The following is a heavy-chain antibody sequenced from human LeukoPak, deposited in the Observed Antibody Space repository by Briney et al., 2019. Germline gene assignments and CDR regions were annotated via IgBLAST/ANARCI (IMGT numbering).Heavy chain of an antibody. V-gene: IGHV4-61*02. CDR1: GGSITSGSYY. CDR3: ARQFYETSGGIDY. CDR2: IYMTGST. D-gene: IGHD2-8*02. J-gene: IGHJ4*02. Sequence: SQTLSLTCTVSGGSITSGSYYWSWIRQPAGKGLEWIGRIYMTGSTDYNPSLKSRVTISIDTSKNHLSLKLRSVTAADTAVYYCARQFYETSGGIDYWGQGTLVTVSS.